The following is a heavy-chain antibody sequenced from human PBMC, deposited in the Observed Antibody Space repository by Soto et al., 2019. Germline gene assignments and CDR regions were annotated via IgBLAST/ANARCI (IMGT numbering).Heavy chain of an antibody. V-gene: IGHV4-59*08. D-gene: IGHD2-15*01. CDR3: ARHGVVVGAATRPYYYYYMDV. Sequence: SETLSLTCTVSGGSISSYYWSWIRQPPGKGLEWIGYIYYSGSTNYNPSLKSRVTISVDTSKNQFSLKLSSVTAADTAVYYCARHGVVVGAATRPYYYYYMDVWGKGTTVTVSS. CDR2: IYYSGST. CDR1: GGSISSYY. J-gene: IGHJ6*03.